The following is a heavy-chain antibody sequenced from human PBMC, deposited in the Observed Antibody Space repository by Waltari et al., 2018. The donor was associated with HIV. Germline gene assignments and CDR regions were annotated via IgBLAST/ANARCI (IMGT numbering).Heavy chain of an antibody. D-gene: IGHD1-26*01. CDR1: GDSVSSNSAA. V-gene: IGHV6-1*01. J-gene: IGHJ6*02. CDR3: AKGPTVGASYYYGMDV. Sequence: HVHLQQSGPGLVKPSQTLSLPCAISGDSVSSNSAAWNWIRQSPSRGLEWLGRTYYRSKWYNDYAVSVKSRITINPDTSKNQFSLQRNSVTPEDAAVYYCAKGPTVGASYYYGMDVWGQGTTVTVSS. CDR2: TYYRSKWYN.